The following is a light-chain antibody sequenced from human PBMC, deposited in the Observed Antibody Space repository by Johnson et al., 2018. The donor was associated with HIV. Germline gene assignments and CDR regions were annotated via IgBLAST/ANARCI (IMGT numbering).Light chain of an antibody. CDR2: ENN. J-gene: IGLJ1*01. CDR3: GTWDSSLSALYF. Sequence: SVLTQPPSVSAAPGQQVTISCSGRRSDIGSNYVSWYQQLPGTAPKLLIYENNKRPSGIPDRFSGSKSGTSATLDITGLQTGDEADYYCGTWDSSLSALYFFGTGTKVTVL. V-gene: IGLV1-51*02. CDR1: RSDIGSNY.